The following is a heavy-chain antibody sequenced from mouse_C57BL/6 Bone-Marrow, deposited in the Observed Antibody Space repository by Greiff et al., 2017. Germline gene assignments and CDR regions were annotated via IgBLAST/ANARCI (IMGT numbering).Heavy chain of an antibody. CDR1: GYTFTSYW. D-gene: IGHD4-1*01. Sequence: QVQLQQPGAELVKPGASVKLSCKASGYTFTSYWMHWVKQRPGQGLEWIGMIHPNSGSTNSNEKFKSKATLTVDKSSSTAYMQLSSLTSEDSAVYYCARGTGRGFAYWGQGTLVTVAA. CDR3: ARGTGRGFAY. J-gene: IGHJ3*01. CDR2: IHPNSGST. V-gene: IGHV1-64*01.